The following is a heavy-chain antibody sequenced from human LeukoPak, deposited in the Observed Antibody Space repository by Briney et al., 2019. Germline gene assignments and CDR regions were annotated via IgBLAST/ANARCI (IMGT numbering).Heavy chain of an antibody. CDR3: ARSRWGDFDY. CDR2: IYTSGST. V-gene: IGHV4-61*02. D-gene: IGHD3-16*01. J-gene: IGHJ4*02. CDR1: GGSISSGSYY. Sequence: SQTLSLTCTVSGGSISSGSYYWSWIRQPAGKGLEWIGRIYTSGSTNYNPSLKSRVTISVDTSKNQFSLKLSSVTAADTAVYYCARSRWGDFDYWGQGTLVTVSS.